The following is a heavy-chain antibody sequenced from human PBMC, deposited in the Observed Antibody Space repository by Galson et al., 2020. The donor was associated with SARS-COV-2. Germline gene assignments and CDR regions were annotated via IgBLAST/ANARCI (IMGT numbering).Heavy chain of an antibody. CDR1: GFTFSSYA. Sequence: GGSLRLSCVVSGFTFSSYAMHWVRQAPGKGLEWVTVVSFDGSNKHYAASVRGRFTISRDNSKNTLYLQLNSLRPEDTALYYCARDPTNFDSRGYSFQPVDVWGRGTMVTVSS. D-gene: IGHD3-22*01. V-gene: IGHV3-30*04. CDR3: ARDPTNFDSRGYSFQPVDV. CDR2: VSFDGSNK. J-gene: IGHJ3*01.